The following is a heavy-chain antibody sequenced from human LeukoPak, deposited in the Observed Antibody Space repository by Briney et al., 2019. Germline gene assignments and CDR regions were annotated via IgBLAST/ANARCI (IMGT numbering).Heavy chain of an antibody. CDR1: GYTFTSYG. D-gene: IGHD3-3*01. V-gene: IGHV1-18*01. Sequence: ASVKVSCKASGYTFTSYGISWVRQAPGQGLEWMGWISAYNGNTNYAQKLQGRVTMSTDTSTSTAYMELRSLRSDDTAVYYCARAQYYDFWSGYYTWDYYYYYGMDVWGQGTTVTVSS. CDR2: ISAYNGNT. CDR3: ARAQYYDFWSGYYTWDYYYYYGMDV. J-gene: IGHJ6*02.